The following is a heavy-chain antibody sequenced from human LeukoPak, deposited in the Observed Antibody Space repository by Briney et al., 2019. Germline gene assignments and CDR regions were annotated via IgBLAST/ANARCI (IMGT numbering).Heavy chain of an antibody. CDR2: ISSRSNYI. Sequence: PGGSLRLSCAVSGFSFSDHNMNWVRQAPGKGLEWVASISSRSNYIYYADSLKGRVTVSRDNARNSLFLQMTGLRAEDTAVYYCARDYLGFGESGFDYWGQGTQVIVSS. CDR3: ARDYLGFGESGFDY. J-gene: IGHJ4*02. CDR1: GFSFSDHN. V-gene: IGHV3-21*01. D-gene: IGHD3-10*01.